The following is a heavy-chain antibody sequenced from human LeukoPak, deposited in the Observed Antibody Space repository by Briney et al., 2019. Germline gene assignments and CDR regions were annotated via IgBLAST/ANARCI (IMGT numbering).Heavy chain of an antibody. Sequence: SETLSLTCTVSGGSISSSSYYWGWIRQPPGKGLEWIGSIYYSGSTYYNPSLKSRVTISVDTSKNQFSPKLSSVTAADTAVYYCAIGPIFGVVGPPGAFDIWGQGTMVTVSS. CDR2: IYYSGST. CDR3: AIGPIFGVVGPPGAFDI. CDR1: GGSISSSSYY. J-gene: IGHJ3*02. V-gene: IGHV4-39*01. D-gene: IGHD3-3*01.